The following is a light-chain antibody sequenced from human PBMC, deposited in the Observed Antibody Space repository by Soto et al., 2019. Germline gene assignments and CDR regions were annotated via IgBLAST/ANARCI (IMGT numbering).Light chain of an antibody. J-gene: IGKJ1*01. CDR3: QQYGTSPPT. Sequence: EVVLTQSPGTLSFSPGERATLSCRASQSVSSSDLAWYQQKPGQAPRLLISGASSRATGIPDRFSGSGSGTDFTLTISRLEPEDFAVFYCQQYGTSPPTFGQGTKVDIK. V-gene: IGKV3-20*01. CDR1: QSVSSSD. CDR2: GAS.